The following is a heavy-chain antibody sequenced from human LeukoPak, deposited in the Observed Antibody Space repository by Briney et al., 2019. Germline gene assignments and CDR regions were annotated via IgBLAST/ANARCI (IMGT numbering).Heavy chain of an antibody. CDR3: ATDSSPGFDY. CDR1: GYTLTELS. CDR2: FDPEDGET. D-gene: IGHD6-13*01. V-gene: IGHV1-24*01. Sequence: GAAVKVRCTVSGYTLTELSMHWVRQAPGKGLEWMGGFDPEDGETIYAQKFQGRVTMTEDTSTDTAYMELSSLRSEDTAGYYCATDSSPGFDYWGQGTLVTVSS. J-gene: IGHJ4*02.